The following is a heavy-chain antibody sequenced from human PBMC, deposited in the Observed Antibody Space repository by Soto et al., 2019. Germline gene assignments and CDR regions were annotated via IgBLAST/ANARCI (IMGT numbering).Heavy chain of an antibody. J-gene: IGHJ4*02. Sequence: KSSETLSLTCTVSGGSISSYYWSWIRQPPGKGLEWIGYIYYSGSTNYNPSLKSRVTISVDTSKNQFSLKLSSVTAADTAVYYCARADIVATIAFDYWGRGTLVTVSS. CDR2: IYYSGST. D-gene: IGHD5-12*01. CDR3: ARADIVATIAFDY. V-gene: IGHV4-59*01. CDR1: GGSISSYY.